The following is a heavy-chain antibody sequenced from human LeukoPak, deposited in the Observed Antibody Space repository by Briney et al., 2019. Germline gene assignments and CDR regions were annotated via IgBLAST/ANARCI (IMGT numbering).Heavy chain of an antibody. J-gene: IGHJ4*02. CDR1: GFTFSSYW. V-gene: IGHV3-7*01. Sequence: QSGGSLRLSCAASGFTFSSYWMSWVRQAPGKGLEWVANIKQDGSEKYYVDSVKGRFTISRDNAKNSLYLQMNSLRAEDTAVYYCVAGLDDIVLMVYAITPFDYWGQGTLVTVSS. CDR3: VAGLDDIVLMVYAITPFDY. CDR2: IKQDGSEK. D-gene: IGHD2-8*01.